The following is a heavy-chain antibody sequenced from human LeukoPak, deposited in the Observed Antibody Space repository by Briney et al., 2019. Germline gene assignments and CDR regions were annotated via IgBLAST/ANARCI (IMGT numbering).Heavy chain of an antibody. CDR2: IYYSGST. Sequence: SETLSLTCTVSGGSINSGGSYWSWIRQHPGKGLEWIGYIYYSGSTYYNPSLKSRVTISVDTSKNQFSLKLSSVTAADTAVYYCARGLGSSWHEETYNWFDPWGQGTLVTVSS. V-gene: IGHV4-30-4*08. CDR1: GGSINSGGSY. D-gene: IGHD6-13*01. J-gene: IGHJ5*02. CDR3: ARGLGSSWHEETYNWFDP.